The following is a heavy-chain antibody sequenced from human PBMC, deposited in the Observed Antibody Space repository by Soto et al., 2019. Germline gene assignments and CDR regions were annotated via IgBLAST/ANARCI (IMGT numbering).Heavy chain of an antibody. J-gene: IGHJ5*02. CDR3: ARSESSDYGDYENWFDP. D-gene: IGHD4-17*01. Sequence: SVKVSCKASGGTFSSYAISWVRQAPGQGLEWMGGIIPIFGTANYAQKFQGRVTITADESTSTAYMELSSLRSEDTAVYYCARSESSDYGDYENWFDPWGQGTLVTSPQ. CDR1: GGTFSSYA. CDR2: IIPIFGTA. V-gene: IGHV1-69*13.